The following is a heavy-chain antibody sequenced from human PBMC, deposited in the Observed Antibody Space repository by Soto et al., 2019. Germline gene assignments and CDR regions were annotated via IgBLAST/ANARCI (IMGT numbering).Heavy chain of an antibody. V-gene: IGHV3-30-3*01. CDR1: GFTFSSYA. Sequence: QVQLVESGGGVVQPGRSLRLSCAASGFTFSSYAMHWVSQAPGKGLEWVAVISYDGSNKYYADSVKGRFTISRDNSKNTLDLQMNSLRAEDTAVYYCARELVGATTRWFDPWGQGTLVTVSS. CDR2: ISYDGSNK. CDR3: ARELVGATTRWFDP. J-gene: IGHJ5*02. D-gene: IGHD1-26*01.